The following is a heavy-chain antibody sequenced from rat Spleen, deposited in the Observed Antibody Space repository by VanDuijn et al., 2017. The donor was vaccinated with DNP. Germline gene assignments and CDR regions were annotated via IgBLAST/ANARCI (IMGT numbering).Heavy chain of an antibody. CDR2: ISYSGST. Sequence: EVQLQESGPGLVKPAQSLSLTCSVTGYSITSNYWAWIRKFPGNKMEWMGYISYSGSTYYRDSVKGRFTISRDNAQNTQYLQMDSLRSEDTATYFCARHEAYNSYIYGFAYWGQGTLVTVSS. CDR3: ARHEAYNSYIYGFAY. V-gene: IGHV3-1*01. CDR1: GYSITSNY. D-gene: IGHD1-2*01. J-gene: IGHJ3*01.